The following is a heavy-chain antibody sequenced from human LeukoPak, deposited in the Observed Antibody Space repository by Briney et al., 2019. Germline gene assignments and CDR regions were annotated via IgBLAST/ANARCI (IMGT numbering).Heavy chain of an antibody. Sequence: SGTLSLTCAVYGYSLSSGYWWSWVRQPPGMGLEWIGEISHSGSTNYNPSLRSRVTISADASKNQFSLKLSSVTAADTAVYYCARKSGYARDYWGQGTLVTVSS. V-gene: IGHV4-4*02. CDR3: ARKSGYARDY. D-gene: IGHD5-12*01. J-gene: IGHJ4*02. CDR2: ISHSGST. CDR1: GYSLSSGYW.